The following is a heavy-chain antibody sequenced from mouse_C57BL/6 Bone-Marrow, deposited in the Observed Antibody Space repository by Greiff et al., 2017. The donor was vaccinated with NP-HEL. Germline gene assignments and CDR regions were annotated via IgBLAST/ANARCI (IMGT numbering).Heavy chain of an antibody. CDR2: IYPGNSDT. CDR1: GYTFTSSW. CDR3: TRSSLYYYGSSVFAY. V-gene: IGHV1-5*01. Sequence: EVQLQQSGTVLARPGASVKMSCKTSGYTFTSSWMHWVKQRPGQGLEWIGAIYPGNSDTSYNQKFKGKAKLTAVTSASTAYMELSSLTNEDSAVYYCTRSSLYYYGSSVFAYWGQGTLVTVSA. J-gene: IGHJ3*01. D-gene: IGHD1-1*01.